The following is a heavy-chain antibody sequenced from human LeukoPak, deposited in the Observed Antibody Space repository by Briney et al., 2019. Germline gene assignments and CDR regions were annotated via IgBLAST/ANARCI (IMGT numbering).Heavy chain of an antibody. Sequence: GASVKVSCKASGYSFTDYHMHWVRQAPGQGLEWMGWINTKTGGTNYALTFQGRVTLTRDTSISTVYMEMSSLRSDDTAVYYCARDRPGYSSYFDPWGQGTLVTVSS. CDR2: INTKTGGT. D-gene: IGHD6-19*01. CDR3: ARDRPGYSSYFDP. V-gene: IGHV1-2*02. CDR1: GYSFTDYH. J-gene: IGHJ5*02.